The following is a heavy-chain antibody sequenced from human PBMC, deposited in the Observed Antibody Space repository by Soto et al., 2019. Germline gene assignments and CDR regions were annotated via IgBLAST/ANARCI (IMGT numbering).Heavy chain of an antibody. J-gene: IGHJ6*02. CDR1: GFTVSSNY. D-gene: IGHD3-9*01. CDR3: ASSQGPFLTGYYTPPSYYGMDV. Sequence: GGSLRLSCAASGFTVSSNYMSWVRQAPGKGLEWVSVIYSGGSTYYADSVKGRFTISRDNSKNTLYLQMNSLRAEDTAVYYCASSQGPFLTGYYTPPSYYGMDVWGQGTTVTVSS. CDR2: IYSGGST. V-gene: IGHV3-66*01.